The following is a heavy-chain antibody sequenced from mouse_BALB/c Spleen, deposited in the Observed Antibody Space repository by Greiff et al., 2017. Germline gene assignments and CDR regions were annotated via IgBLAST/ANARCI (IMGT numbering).Heavy chain of an antibody. CDR1: GFTFSDYG. CDR2: ISNLAYSI. V-gene: IGHV5-15*02. Sequence: EVQLVESGGGLVQPGGSRKLSCAASGFTFSDYGMAWVRQAPGKGPEWVAFISNLAYSIYYADTVTGRFTISRENAKNTLYLEMSSLRSEDTAMYYCARKLGESSCYFDYWGQGTTLTVSS. D-gene: IGHD4-1*01. J-gene: IGHJ2*01. CDR3: ARKLGESSCYFDY.